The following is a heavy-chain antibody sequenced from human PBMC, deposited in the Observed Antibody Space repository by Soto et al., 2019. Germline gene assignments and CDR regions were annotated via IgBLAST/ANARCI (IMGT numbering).Heavy chain of an antibody. CDR3: ARENCDYCYCMDV. CDR2: INPSGGST. Sequence: ASLNVSCNASGYTFTSYYMHWVLQAPGQGLEWMGIINPSGGSTSYAQKFQGRVTMTRDTSTSTVYMELSSLRSEDTAVYYCARENCDYCYCMDVWGKGTTVTVSS. J-gene: IGHJ6*03. D-gene: IGHD1-1*01. V-gene: IGHV1-46*01. CDR1: GYTFTSYY.